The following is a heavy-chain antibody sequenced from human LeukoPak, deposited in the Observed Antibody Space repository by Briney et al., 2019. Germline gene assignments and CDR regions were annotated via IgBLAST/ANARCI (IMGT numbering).Heavy chain of an antibody. CDR1: GGSIGSYY. CDR2: IYYSGST. V-gene: IGHV4-59*01. J-gene: IGHJ5*02. D-gene: IGHD6-6*01. CDR3: ARDPPTYSSYAP. Sequence: PSETLSLTCTVSGGSIGSYYWSWIRQPPGKGLEWIGYIYYSGSTNYNPSLKSRVTISVDTSKNQFSLKLSSVTAADTAVYYCARDPPTYSSYAPWGQGTLVTVSS.